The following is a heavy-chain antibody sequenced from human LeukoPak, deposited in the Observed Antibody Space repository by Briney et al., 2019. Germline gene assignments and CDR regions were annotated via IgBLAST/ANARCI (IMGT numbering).Heavy chain of an antibody. CDR2: INSDGSGT. V-gene: IGHV3-74*01. Sequence: PGGSLRLSCAASGFTFSSYWMHWVRQAPGKGLVWVSRINSDGSGTSYADSVKGRFTISRDNAKNTLYLQMNSLRAEDTAVYYCARDGPYDFWSGYSYYGMDVWGQGTTVTVSS. CDR3: ARDGPYDFWSGYSYYGMDV. CDR1: GFTFSSYW. D-gene: IGHD3-3*01. J-gene: IGHJ6*02.